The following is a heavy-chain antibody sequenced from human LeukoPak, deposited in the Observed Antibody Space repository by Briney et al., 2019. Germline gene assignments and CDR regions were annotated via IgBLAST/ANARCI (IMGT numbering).Heavy chain of an antibody. D-gene: IGHD6-6*01. J-gene: IGHJ4*02. CDR1: GFIFNTYA. Sequence: SGGSLRLSCAASGFIFNTYAFHWVRQAPGKGLEWVALISFDGNKKDYADSVKGRFTVSRDGSKNTLYLQMNSLRTEDTAVYYCAREAKYTISPTGDYWGQGTLVTVSS. CDR3: AREAKYTISPTGDY. V-gene: IGHV3-30*04. CDR2: ISFDGNKK.